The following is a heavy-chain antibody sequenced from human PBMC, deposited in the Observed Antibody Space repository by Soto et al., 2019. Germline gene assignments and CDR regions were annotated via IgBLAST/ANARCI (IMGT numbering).Heavy chain of an antibody. CDR2: IYYSGST. J-gene: IGHJ2*01. V-gene: IGHV4-39*01. CDR1: GGSISSSSYY. CDR3: ARRRSITYYYDSSGYLDWYFDL. D-gene: IGHD3-22*01. Sequence: PSETLSLTCTVSGGSISSSSYYWGWIRQPPGKGLEWIGSIYYSGSTYYNPSLKSRVTISVDTSKNQFSLKLSSVTAADTAVYYCARRRSITYYYDSSGYLDWYFDLWGRGTLVTVPQ.